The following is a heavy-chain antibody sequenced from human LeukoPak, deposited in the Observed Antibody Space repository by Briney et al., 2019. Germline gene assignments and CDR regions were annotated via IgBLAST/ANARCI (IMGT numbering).Heavy chain of an antibody. CDR1: GYTFTSYD. Sequence: ASVKVSCKASGYTFTSYDINWVRQATGQGLEWMGWMNPNSGNTGYAQKFQGRVTMTRDTSTSTVYMELSSLRSEDTAVYYCARDGAVTGTKQSWFDPWGQGTLVTVSS. D-gene: IGHD1-20*01. V-gene: IGHV1-8*01. CDR2: MNPNSGNT. CDR3: ARDGAVTGTKQSWFDP. J-gene: IGHJ5*02.